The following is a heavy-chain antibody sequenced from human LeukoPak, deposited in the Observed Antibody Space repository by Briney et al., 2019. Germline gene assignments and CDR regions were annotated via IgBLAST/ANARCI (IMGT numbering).Heavy chain of an antibody. CDR3: ARVLGHYYYYYGMDV. CDR2: INPNSGGT. Sequence: ASVKVSCKASGYTFTGYYMHWVRQAPGQGLEWMVWINPNSGGTNYAQKFQGRVTMTRDTSISTAYMELSRLRSDDTAVYYCARVLGHYYYYYGMDVWGQGTTVTVSS. CDR1: GYTFTGYY. J-gene: IGHJ6*02. V-gene: IGHV1-2*02.